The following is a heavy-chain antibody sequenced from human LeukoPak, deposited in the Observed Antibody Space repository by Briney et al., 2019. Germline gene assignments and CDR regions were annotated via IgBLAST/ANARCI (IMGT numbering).Heavy chain of an antibody. V-gene: IGHV4-39*01. D-gene: IGHD3-22*01. J-gene: IGHJ6*03. CDR1: GGSISSSSYY. CDR2: IYYSGST. Sequence: PSETLSLTCTVSGGSISSSSYYWGWIRQPPGKGLEWIGSIYYSGSTYYNPSLKSRVTISVDTSKNQFSLKLSSVTAADTAVYYCARRSTTYYYDSSGYQSPYYYYYYYMDVWGKGTTVTVSS. CDR3: ARRSTTYYYDSSGYQSPYYYYYYYMDV.